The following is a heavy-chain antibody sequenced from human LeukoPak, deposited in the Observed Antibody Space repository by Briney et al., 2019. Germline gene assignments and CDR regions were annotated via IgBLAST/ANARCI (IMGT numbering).Heavy chain of an antibody. V-gene: IGHV3-53*01. CDR1: GFTFSSYG. CDR3: ATDAY. J-gene: IGHJ4*02. CDR2: IYSGGST. Sequence: GGSLRLSCAASGFTFSSYGMHWVRQAPGKGLEWVSVIYSGGSTYHADSVKGRFTTSRDNSKNTLFLQMNSLRAEDTAVYYCATDAYWGQGTLVTVSS.